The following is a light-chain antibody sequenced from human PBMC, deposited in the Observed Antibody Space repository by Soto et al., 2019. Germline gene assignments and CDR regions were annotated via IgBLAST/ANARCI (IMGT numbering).Light chain of an antibody. CDR3: QQYGASPFT. J-gene: IGKJ3*01. CDR1: QSISSN. V-gene: IGKV3-15*01. CDR2: GAT. Sequence: EILMTQSQDTLSVSLGERATLSCRASQSISSNLAWYQQKPGQAPRLLIYGATTRATGVPARFSGGRSGTEFTLTISSVEPEDFAVYYCQQYGASPFTFGPGTRVEI.